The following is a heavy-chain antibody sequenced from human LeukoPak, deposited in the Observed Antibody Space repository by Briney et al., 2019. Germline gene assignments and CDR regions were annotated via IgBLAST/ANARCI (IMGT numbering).Heavy chain of an antibody. Sequence: SETLSLTCTVSGGSVSSGSYYWNWIRQPPGKGLEWIGCIYYSGSTNYNPSLNSRVTISLDTSKNQFSLKLSSVTAADTAVFYCARGYSSIRGWFDPWGQGTPVTVSS. D-gene: IGHD6-13*01. CDR2: IYYSGST. CDR1: GGSVSSGSYY. CDR3: ARGYSSIRGWFDP. J-gene: IGHJ5*02. V-gene: IGHV4-61*01.